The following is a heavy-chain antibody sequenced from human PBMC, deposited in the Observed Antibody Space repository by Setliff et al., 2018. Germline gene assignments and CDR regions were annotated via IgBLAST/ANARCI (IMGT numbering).Heavy chain of an antibody. J-gene: IGHJ4*02. V-gene: IGHV3-15*01. Sequence: PGGSLRLSCAASGFSFSTAWMNWVRQAPGKGLEWVGRIKGKNDGLATDYAAPVKGRFTISRDDSKNTLYLQMNSLRAEDTAVYYCARMQGGGSTLGPIDHWGQGTLVTVSS. CDR1: GFSFSTAW. CDR2: IKGKNDGLAT. CDR3: ARMQGGGSTLGPIDH. D-gene: IGHD3-10*01.